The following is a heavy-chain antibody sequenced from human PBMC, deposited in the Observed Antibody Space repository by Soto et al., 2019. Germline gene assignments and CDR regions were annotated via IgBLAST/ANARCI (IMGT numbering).Heavy chain of an antibody. CDR2: IDTAGRA. V-gene: IGHV3-53*01. J-gene: IGHJ6*02. CDR1: EFTVSSNY. D-gene: IGHD3-3*01. CDR3: ARGATYYDFWSGHYTSYTYYGMDV. Sequence: EVQLVESGGGLIQPGGSLRVSCAASEFTVSSNYMTWVRQAPGKGLEWVSVIDTAGRANYAGSVKGRFTNSRDNSKNTLYLQMNSLRVEDTAVYYCARGATYYDFWSGHYTSYTYYGMDVWGQGTTVTVS.